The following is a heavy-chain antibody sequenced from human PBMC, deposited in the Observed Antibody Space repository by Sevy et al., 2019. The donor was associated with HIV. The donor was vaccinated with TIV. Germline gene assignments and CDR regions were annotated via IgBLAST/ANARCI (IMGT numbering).Heavy chain of an antibody. CDR3: TTVITMIVSLLV. D-gene: IGHD3-22*01. J-gene: IGHJ4*02. CDR2: IKSKTDGGTT. V-gene: IGHV3-15*01. Sequence: GGSLRLSCAASGFTFSNAGMSWVRQAPGKGLEWVGRIKSKTDGGTTDYAAPVKGRFTISRDDSKNTLYLQMNSLKTEDTEEYYCTTVITMIVSLLVWGQGTLVTVSS. CDR1: GFTFSNAG.